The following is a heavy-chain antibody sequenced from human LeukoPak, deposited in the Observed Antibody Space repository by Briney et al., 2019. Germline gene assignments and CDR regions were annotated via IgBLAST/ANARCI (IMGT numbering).Heavy chain of an antibody. V-gene: IGHV1-18*01. D-gene: IGHD3-10*01. CDR1: GYTFTSYD. J-gene: IGHJ5*02. Sequence: ASVKVSCKASGYTFTSYDINWVRQAPGRGLEWMGWISAYNGNTNYAQKLQGRVTMTTDTSTSTAYMELRSLRSDDTAVYYCARCQLWFGELLFPSWFDPWGQGALVTVSS. CDR2: ISAYNGNT. CDR3: ARCQLWFGELLFPSWFDP.